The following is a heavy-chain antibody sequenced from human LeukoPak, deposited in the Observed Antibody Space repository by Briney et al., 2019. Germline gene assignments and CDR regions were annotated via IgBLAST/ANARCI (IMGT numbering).Heavy chain of an antibody. J-gene: IGHJ4*02. CDR2: ISAYNGNT. V-gene: IGHV1-18*04. Sequence: ASVKVSCKASGYTFTSYGISWVRQAPGQGLEWMGWISAYNGNTNYAQKLQGRVTMTTDTSTSTAYMELRSLRSDDTAVYYCARDCSGGSCYLGLSYWGQGTLATVSS. CDR3: ARDCSGGSCYLGLSY. D-gene: IGHD2-15*01. CDR1: GYTFTSYG.